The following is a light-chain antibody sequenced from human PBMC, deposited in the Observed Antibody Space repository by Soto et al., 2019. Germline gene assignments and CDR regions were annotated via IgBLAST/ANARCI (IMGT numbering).Light chain of an antibody. J-gene: IGKJ1*01. CDR1: QSVSSNY. V-gene: IGKV3-20*01. CDR3: QQYDTSPRT. Sequence: EVMLTQSPGTLSLSPGERATLSCRASQSVSSNYLAWYQQKSGQAPRLLIYGASNRATGMPDRFSGSGSGTDFTLTIRRPEPEDFAVYYCQQYDTSPRTFGQGTKVEFK. CDR2: GAS.